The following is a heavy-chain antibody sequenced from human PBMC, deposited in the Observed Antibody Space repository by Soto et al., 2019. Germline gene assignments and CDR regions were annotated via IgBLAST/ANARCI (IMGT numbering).Heavy chain of an antibody. Sequence: GASVKVSCKASGYTFTGYYMHWVRQAPGQGLEWMGWINPNSGGTNYAQKFQGWVTMTRDTSISTAYTELSRLRSDDTAVYYCARGTDITMVRGVNRWFDPWGQGTLVTVSS. J-gene: IGHJ5*02. V-gene: IGHV1-2*04. CDR3: ARGTDITMVRGVNRWFDP. CDR2: INPNSGGT. D-gene: IGHD3-10*01. CDR1: GYTFTGYY.